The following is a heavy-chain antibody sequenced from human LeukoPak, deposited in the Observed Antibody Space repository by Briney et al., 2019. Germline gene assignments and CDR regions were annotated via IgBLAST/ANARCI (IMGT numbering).Heavy chain of an antibody. CDR3: AGGPGADYYDSSGYYYGAFDI. V-gene: IGHV4-34*01. CDR2: INHSGST. J-gene: IGHJ3*02. D-gene: IGHD3-22*01. CDR1: GGSFSGYY. Sequence: SETLSLTCAVYGGSFSGYYWSWIRQPPGKGLGWIGEINHSGSTNYNPSLKSRVTISVDTSKNQFSLKLSSVTAADTAVYYCAGGPGADYYDSSGYYYGAFDIWGQGTMVTVSS.